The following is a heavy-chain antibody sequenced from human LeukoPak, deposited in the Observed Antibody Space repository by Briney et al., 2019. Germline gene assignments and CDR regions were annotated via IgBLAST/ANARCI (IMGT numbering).Heavy chain of an antibody. CDR2: ISAYDGNT. CDR1: GYTFSNYG. V-gene: IGHV1-18*01. D-gene: IGHD2-15*01. J-gene: IGHJ4*02. CDR3: ASRSGTFPYYFDY. Sequence: ASVKVSRKTSGYTFSNYGISWMRQAPGQGLEWLGWISAYDGNTNYAQKFQGRVSMTTDTSTSTAYMELRSLRSDDTAVYYCASRSGTFPYYFDYWGQGTQVTVSS.